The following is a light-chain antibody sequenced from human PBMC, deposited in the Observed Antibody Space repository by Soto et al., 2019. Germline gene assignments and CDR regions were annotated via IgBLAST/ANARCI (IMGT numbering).Light chain of an antibody. V-gene: IGLV2-8*01. Sequence: QSVLTQPPSASGSPGQSVTISCTGTSSDVGGYNYVSWYQQHPGKAPKLIIYDVSKRPSGVPDRFSGSKSGNTASLTVSGLQAEDEADDYCSSYVGSNSLYVFGTGTKVTVL. CDR2: DVS. CDR1: SSDVGGYNY. CDR3: SSYVGSNSLYV. J-gene: IGLJ1*01.